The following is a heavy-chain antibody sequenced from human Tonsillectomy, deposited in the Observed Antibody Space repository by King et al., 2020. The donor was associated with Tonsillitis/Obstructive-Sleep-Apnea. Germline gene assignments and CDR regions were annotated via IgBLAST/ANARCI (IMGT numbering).Heavy chain of an antibody. CDR3: ARDDVVGRYIDS. CDR1: GYTFTWDY. D-gene: IGHD1-14*01. Sequence: QLVQSGAEVKTPGASVKVSCKASGYTFTWDYIHWVRQASGQGLEWMGIINPSSGVTTYAQKFQGRVTMTTDTSASTVYLVLSSLRSEDTAVYYCARDDVVGRYIDSWGQGTLVTVSS. V-gene: IGHV1-46*01. CDR2: INPSSGVT. J-gene: IGHJ4*02.